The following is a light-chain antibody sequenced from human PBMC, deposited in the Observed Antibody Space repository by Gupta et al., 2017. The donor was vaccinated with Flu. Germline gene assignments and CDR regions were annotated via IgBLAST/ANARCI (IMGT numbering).Light chain of an antibody. CDR3: QESYNYPPAST. V-gene: IGKV1-39*01. Sequence: QMTQSPASLSASVGDRVSITCRAGQNIKGALNWFQQKAGEAPKLLISGTSRLRSGVPSRFSGSSSGTEFTLTINSRQPEDSATYYCQESYNYPPASTFGQGTKVEIK. J-gene: IGKJ2*02. CDR2: GTS. CDR1: QNIKGA.